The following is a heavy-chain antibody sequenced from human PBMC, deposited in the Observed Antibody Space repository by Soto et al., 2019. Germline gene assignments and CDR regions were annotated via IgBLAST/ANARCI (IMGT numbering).Heavy chain of an antibody. V-gene: IGHV2-5*02. CDR3: VHRDPTHRFDRNGAGSGP. J-gene: IGHJ5*02. CDR2: ISWDDDK. D-gene: IGHD3-9*01. Sequence: QITLRESGPSLVMPTQTLTLTCSFSGFSLRTNGAGVGWIRQPPGKALEWLALISWDDDKTYSPTLRSRLANKKNTHNIQVVLTMTNRHPMDPRTYYCVHRDPTHRFDRNGAGSGPWGPGILVTVSS. CDR1: GFSLRTNGAG.